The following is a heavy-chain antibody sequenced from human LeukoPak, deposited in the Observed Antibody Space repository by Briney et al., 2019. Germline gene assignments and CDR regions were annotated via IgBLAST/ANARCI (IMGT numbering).Heavy chain of an antibody. Sequence: GGSLRLSCAASGFTFSSYSMNWVRQAPGKGLEWVSYISSSSSTIYYADSVKGRFTISRDNAKNSLYLQMNSLRAEDTAVYYCARDYRAFCGGDCYSATFDYWGQGTLVTVSS. CDR1: GFTFSSYS. CDR2: ISSSSSTI. J-gene: IGHJ4*01. CDR3: ARDYRAFCGGDCYSATFDY. V-gene: IGHV3-48*01. D-gene: IGHD2-21*02.